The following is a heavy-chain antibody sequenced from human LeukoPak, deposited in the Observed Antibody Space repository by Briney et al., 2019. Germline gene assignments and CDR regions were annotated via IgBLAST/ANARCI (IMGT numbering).Heavy chain of an antibody. Sequence: PGGSLRLSCAASGFTFSSYAMSWVRQAPGKGLEWVSAISGSGGSTYYADSVKGRFTISRDNSKNTLYRQMNSLRAEDTAVYYCAKDRSMTTALDYWGQGTLVTVSS. J-gene: IGHJ4*02. CDR1: GFTFSSYA. V-gene: IGHV3-23*01. D-gene: IGHD4-17*01. CDR2: ISGSGGST. CDR3: AKDRSMTTALDY.